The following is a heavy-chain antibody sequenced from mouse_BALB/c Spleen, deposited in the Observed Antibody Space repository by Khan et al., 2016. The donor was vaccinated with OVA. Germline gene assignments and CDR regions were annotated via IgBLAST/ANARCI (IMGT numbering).Heavy chain of an antibody. D-gene: IGHD2-4*01. Sequence: EVQLQESGPGLVKPSQSLSLTCTVTGYSITSEYAWNWIRHFPGNKLEWMGYINYSGNTRYNPSLQSRISLTRDTSKNQFFLQLNSVTTEDTATYYCTRKDYYDYDPFPYWGQGTLVTVSA. CDR1: GYSITSEYA. CDR2: INYSGNT. J-gene: IGHJ3*01. V-gene: IGHV3-2*02. CDR3: TRKDYYDYDPFPY.